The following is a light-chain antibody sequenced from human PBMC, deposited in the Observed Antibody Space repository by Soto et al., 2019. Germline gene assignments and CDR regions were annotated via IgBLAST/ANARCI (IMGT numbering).Light chain of an antibody. CDR1: SSDVGGYNY. CDR3: SSYTSSSTLFYV. Sequence: QSALTQPASVSGSPGQSITISCTGTSSDVGGYNYVSWYQQHPGKAPKLMIYDVTSRPSGVSNRFSGSKSGNTASLTISGLQAEDEADHYCSSYTSSSTLFYVFGTGTKVTVL. CDR2: DVT. V-gene: IGLV2-14*01. J-gene: IGLJ1*01.